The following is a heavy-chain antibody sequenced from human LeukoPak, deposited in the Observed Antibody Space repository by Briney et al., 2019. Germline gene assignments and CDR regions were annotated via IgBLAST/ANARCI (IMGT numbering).Heavy chain of an antibody. D-gene: IGHD2-2*01. J-gene: IGHJ4*02. Sequence: SVKVSCKASGGTFSSYAISWVRQAPGQGLEWMGGIIPIFGTANYAQKFQGRVTITADKSTSTAYMELSSLRSEDTAVYYCARSPTKRVPEDYWGQGTLVTVSS. CDR2: IIPIFGTA. CDR3: ARSPTKRVPEDY. V-gene: IGHV1-69*06. CDR1: GGTFSSYA.